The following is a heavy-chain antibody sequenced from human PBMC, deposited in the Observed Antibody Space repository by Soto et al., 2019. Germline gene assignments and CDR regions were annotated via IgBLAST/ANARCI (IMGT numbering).Heavy chain of an antibody. Sequence: QVQLQESGPGLVKPSQTQSLTCTVSGDSISNGGYYWSWIRLHPGKGLEWIGYIYYGGRSYYNPSLKSRITMSVDTSKNQISLNLSSVTAADTSIYYCAKMLNYWGQGALVTASS. CDR1: GDSISNGGYY. J-gene: IGHJ4*02. V-gene: IGHV4-31*03. D-gene: IGHD2-8*01. CDR3: AKMLNY. CDR2: IYYGGRS.